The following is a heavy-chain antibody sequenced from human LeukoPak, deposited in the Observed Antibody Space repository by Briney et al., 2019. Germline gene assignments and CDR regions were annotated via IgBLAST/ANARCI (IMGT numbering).Heavy chain of an antibody. Sequence: GGSLRLSCAASGFTSTPSELNWVRQAPGKVLEWISYISHTGSLIYYADSVKGRFTISRDNAKNFLYLQMNSLRVEDTGIYYCSSYCSEGTCYGYFHHWGQGTLVSVSS. CDR1: GFTSTPSE. D-gene: IGHD2-15*01. V-gene: IGHV3-48*03. CDR2: ISHTGSLI. J-gene: IGHJ1*01. CDR3: SSYCSEGTCYGYFHH.